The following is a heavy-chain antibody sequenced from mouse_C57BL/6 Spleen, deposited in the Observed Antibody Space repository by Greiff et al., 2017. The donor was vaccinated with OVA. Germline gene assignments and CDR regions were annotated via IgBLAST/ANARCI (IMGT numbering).Heavy chain of an antibody. D-gene: IGHD1-1*01. J-gene: IGHJ2*01. CDR1: GYAFSSSW. Sequence: VQLQQSGPELVKPGASVKISCKASGYAFSSSWMNWVKQRPGKGLEWIGRIYPGDGDTNYNGKFKGKATLTADKSSSTAYMQLSSLTSEDSAVYFCARGGGSSYPHYFNYWGQGTTLTVSS. CDR3: ARGGGSSYPHYFNY. CDR2: IYPGDGDT. V-gene: IGHV1-82*01.